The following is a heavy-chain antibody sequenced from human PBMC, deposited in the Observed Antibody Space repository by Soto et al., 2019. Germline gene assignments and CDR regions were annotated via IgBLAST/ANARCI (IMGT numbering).Heavy chain of an antibody. CDR3: ARDKAHDYGDYENDYYYYYGMDV. Sequence: ASVKVSCKASGYTFTSYYMHWVRQAPGQGLEWMGIIIPSGGSTSYAQKFQGRVTITRDTSTSTVYMELSSLRSEDTAVYYCARDKAHDYGDYENDYYYYYGMDVWGQGTTVTVSS. V-gene: IGHV1-46*01. D-gene: IGHD4-17*01. CDR1: GYTFTSYY. CDR2: IIPSGGST. J-gene: IGHJ6*02.